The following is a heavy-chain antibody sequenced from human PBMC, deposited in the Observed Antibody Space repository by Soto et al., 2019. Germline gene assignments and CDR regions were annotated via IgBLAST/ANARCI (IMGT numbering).Heavy chain of an antibody. Sequence: QVQLQQWGAGLLKPSETLSLTCAVYGGSFSGYYWSWIRQPPGKGLEWIGEINHSGSTNYNPSLXGACTISFDTXXNXFXXKLSSVTAACTAVYYCARGLGDIVVVPAARNAFDILGQGTMVTVSS. D-gene: IGHD2-2*01. CDR2: INHSGST. CDR1: GGSFSGYY. V-gene: IGHV4-34*01. J-gene: IGHJ3*02. CDR3: ARGLGDIVVVPAARNAFDI.